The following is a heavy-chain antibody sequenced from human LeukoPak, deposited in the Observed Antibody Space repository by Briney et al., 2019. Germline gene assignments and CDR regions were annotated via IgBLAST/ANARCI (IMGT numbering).Heavy chain of an antibody. Sequence: PSETLSLTCAVYGGSFSGYYWSWIRQPPGKGLEWIGEIHHSGSTNYKPSLKSRVTISVDTSKNQFSLKLSSVTAADTAVYYCARDYRVYGMDVWGQGTTVTVSS. V-gene: IGHV4-34*01. CDR2: IHHSGST. CDR1: GGSFSGYY. J-gene: IGHJ6*02. D-gene: IGHD3-16*02. CDR3: ARDYRVYGMDV.